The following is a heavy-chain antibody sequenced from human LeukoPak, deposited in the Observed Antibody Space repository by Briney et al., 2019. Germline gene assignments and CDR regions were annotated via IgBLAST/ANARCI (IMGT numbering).Heavy chain of an antibody. J-gene: IGHJ3*02. V-gene: IGHV3-30*18. Sequence: GGSLRLSCAASGFTFSSYSMNWVRQAPGKGLEWVAVISYDGSNKYYADSVKGRFTISRDNAKNSLYLQMNSLRAEDTALYYCAKGGYYYGPGAFDIWGQGTMVTVSS. CDR2: ISYDGSNK. CDR3: AKGGYYYGPGAFDI. D-gene: IGHD3-10*01. CDR1: GFTFSSYS.